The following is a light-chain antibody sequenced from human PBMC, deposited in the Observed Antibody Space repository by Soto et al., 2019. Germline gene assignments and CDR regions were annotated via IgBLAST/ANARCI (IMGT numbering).Light chain of an antibody. J-gene: IGKJ1*01. CDR3: QQYDTSPWT. CDR2: GAS. CDR1: QSVRNY. V-gene: IGKV3-20*01. Sequence: EIVMTQSPATLSVSPGERATLSCGASQSVRNYLVWYQQKPGQAPRLLIHGASSRATGIPDRFSGSGSGTDFTLTISRLEPEDFAVYHCQQYDTSPWTFGQGTKVDIK.